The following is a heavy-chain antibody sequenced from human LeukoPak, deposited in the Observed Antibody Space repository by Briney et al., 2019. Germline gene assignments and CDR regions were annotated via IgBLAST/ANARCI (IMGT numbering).Heavy chain of an antibody. CDR2: IIPILGIA. V-gene: IGHV1-69*04. Sequence: GASVKVSCKASGGTFSSYAISWVRQAPGQGLEWMGRIIPILGIANYAQKFQGRVTITADKSTSTAYMELSSLRSEDTAVYYCARLSTVVTPGTAYWGQGTLVTVSS. CDR3: ARLSTVVTPGTAY. D-gene: IGHD4-23*01. J-gene: IGHJ4*02. CDR1: GGTFSSYA.